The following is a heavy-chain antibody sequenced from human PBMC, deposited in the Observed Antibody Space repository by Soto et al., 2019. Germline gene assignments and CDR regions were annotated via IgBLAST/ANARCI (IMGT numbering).Heavy chain of an antibody. CDR3: ARGEYSRRLNWFDP. D-gene: IGHD5-18*01. Sequence: GASVKVSCKASGGTFSSYAISWVRQAPGQGLEWMGGIIPIFGTANYAQKFQGRVTITADESTSTAYMELSSLRSEDTAVYYCARGEYSRRLNWFDPWGQGTLVTVSS. CDR1: GGTFSSYA. J-gene: IGHJ5*02. V-gene: IGHV1-69*13. CDR2: IIPIFGTA.